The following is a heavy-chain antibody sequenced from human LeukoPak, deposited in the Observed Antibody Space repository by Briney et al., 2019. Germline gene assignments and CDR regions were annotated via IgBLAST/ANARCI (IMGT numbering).Heavy chain of an antibody. J-gene: IGHJ4*02. CDR2: ISWNSGSI. Sequence: SLRLSCAASGFTFDDYAMHWVRQAPGKGLEWVSGISWNSGSIGYADSVKGRFTISRDNAKNSLYLQMNSLRAEDTALYYCAKGKRGYSYSFGVDYWGQGTLVTVSS. D-gene: IGHD5-18*01. CDR1: GFTFDDYA. V-gene: IGHV3-9*01. CDR3: AKGKRGYSYSFGVDY.